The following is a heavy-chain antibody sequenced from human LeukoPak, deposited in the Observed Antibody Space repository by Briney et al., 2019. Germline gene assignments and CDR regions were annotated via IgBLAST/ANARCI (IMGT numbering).Heavy chain of an antibody. J-gene: IGHJ4*02. V-gene: IGHV3-74*01. D-gene: IGHD4-11*01. CDR3: ARGYSDYYYFDS. CDR1: GFTFSRYW. CDR2: SNTDGSST. Sequence: GGSLRLSCAASGFTFSRYWMHWVRQAPGKGLVWVSRSNTDGSSTNYADSVKGRFTISRDNAKSTLYLQMNCLRVEDTAVYYCARGYSDYYYFDSWGQGTLVTVSS.